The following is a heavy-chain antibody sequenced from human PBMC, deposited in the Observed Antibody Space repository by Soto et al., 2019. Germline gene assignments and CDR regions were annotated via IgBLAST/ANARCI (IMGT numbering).Heavy chain of an antibody. D-gene: IGHD3-9*01. CDR1: GYTFTSYD. J-gene: IGHJ3*02. CDR3: AREASDILTGDNAFDI. Sequence: GASVKVSCKASGYTFTSYDINWVRQATGQGLEWMGWMNPNSGNTGYAQKFQGRVTMTRNTSISTAYMELSSLRSEDTAVYYCAREASDILTGDNAFDIWGQGTMVTVSS. CDR2: MNPNSGNT. V-gene: IGHV1-8*01.